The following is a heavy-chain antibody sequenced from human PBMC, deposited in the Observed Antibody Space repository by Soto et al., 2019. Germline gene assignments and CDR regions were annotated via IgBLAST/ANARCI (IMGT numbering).Heavy chain of an antibody. CDR1: GFKSVDYA. J-gene: IGHJ6*02. Sequence: PGGSLRLSCAASGFKSVDYAMGWVRQAPGKGLEWVSFISGRGTTTYYADSVRGRFTVSRDNAKNSLSLEVNSLRDEDTAVYYCARLGYCSSATCKYYFYYYGMDVWGQGTTVTVSS. CDR3: ARLGYCSSATCKYYFYYYGMDV. V-gene: IGHV3-48*02. CDR2: ISGRGTTT. D-gene: IGHD2-2*01.